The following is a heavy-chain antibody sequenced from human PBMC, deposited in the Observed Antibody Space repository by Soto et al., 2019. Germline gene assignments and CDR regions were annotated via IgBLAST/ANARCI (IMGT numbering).Heavy chain of an antibody. CDR1: GFTFSSYG. V-gene: IGHV3-30*18. CDR2: ISYDESNK. D-gene: IGHD3-22*01. J-gene: IGHJ1*01. Sequence: VQLVESGGGVVQPGRSLRLSCAASGFTFSSYGMHWVRQAPGKGLEWVAVISYDESNKYYADSVKGRFTISRDNSKNTLYLQMNSLRAEDTAVYYCTKGVVVITSYFQHWGQGTLVTVSS. CDR3: TKGVVVITSYFQH.